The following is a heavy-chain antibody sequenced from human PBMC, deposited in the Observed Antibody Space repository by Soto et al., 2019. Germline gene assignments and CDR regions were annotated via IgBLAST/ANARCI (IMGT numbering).Heavy chain of an antibody. CDR3: ARGPRYDYIWGSYRPDFDY. CDR1: GYTFTGYY. Sequence: GASVKVSCKASGYTFTGYYMHWVRQATGQGLEWMGWINPNSGGTNYAQKFQGWVTMTRDTSISTAYMELSRLRSDDTAVYYCARGPRYDYIWGSYRPDFDYWGQGTLVTVSS. CDR2: INPNSGGT. D-gene: IGHD3-16*02. J-gene: IGHJ4*02. V-gene: IGHV1-2*04.